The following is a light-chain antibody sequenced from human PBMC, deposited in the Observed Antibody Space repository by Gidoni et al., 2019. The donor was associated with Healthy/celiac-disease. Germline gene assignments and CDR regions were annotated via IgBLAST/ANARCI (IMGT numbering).Light chain of an antibody. V-gene: IGKV4-1*01. CDR3: QQYYSTPLT. CDR1: QSVLYSSNNKNY. CDR2: WAS. Sequence: DIVMTQSPDSLAVYLGERATINCKSSQSVLYSSNNKNYLAWYQQKPGQPPKLLIYWASTRESGFPDRFSGSGSGTDFTLTISSLQAEDVAVYYCQQYYSTPLTFGPGTKVDIK. J-gene: IGKJ3*01.